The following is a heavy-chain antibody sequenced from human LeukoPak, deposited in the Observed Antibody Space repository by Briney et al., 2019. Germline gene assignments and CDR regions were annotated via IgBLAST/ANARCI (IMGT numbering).Heavy chain of an antibody. V-gene: IGHV1-8*01. J-gene: IGHJ4*02. CDR1: GYTFTSYD. CDR2: MNPNSGNT. D-gene: IGHD5-12*01. CDR3: ARIGYSGYDDDY. Sequence: GASVKVSCKASGYTFTSYDINWVRQATGQGLEWMGWMNPNSGNTGYARKFQGRVTMTRNTSISTAYMELSSLRSEDTAVYYCARIGYSGYDDDYWGQGTLVTVSS.